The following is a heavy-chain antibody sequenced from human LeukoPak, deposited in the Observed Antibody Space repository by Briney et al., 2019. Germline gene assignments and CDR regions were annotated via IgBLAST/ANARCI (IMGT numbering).Heavy chain of an antibody. CDR3: AKDSLADIDY. CDR2: IRHDGSIK. D-gene: IGHD3-16*01. Sequence: QAGGSLRLSCAASGFIFSTYGMYWVGQAPGKGLEWVAFIRHDGSIKNYADSVKGRSTISRDNSKNTLYLQMNSLRAEDTAVYYCAKDSLADIDYWGQGTLVTVSS. J-gene: IGHJ4*02. CDR1: GFIFSTYG. V-gene: IGHV3-30*02.